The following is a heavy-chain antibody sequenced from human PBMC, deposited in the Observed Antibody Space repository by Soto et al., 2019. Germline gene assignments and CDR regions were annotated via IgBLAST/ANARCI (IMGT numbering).Heavy chain of an antibody. CDR1: GGTFSSYT. D-gene: IGHD3-10*01. Sequence: QVQLVQSGAEVKKPGSSVKVSCKASGGTFSSYTISWVRQAPGQGLEWMGRIIPILGIANYAQKFQGRVTITADKSTSTAYMELSSLRSEDTAVYYCARGAMVRGVIETGRWFDPWGQGTLVTVSS. V-gene: IGHV1-69*02. CDR2: IIPILGIA. CDR3: ARGAMVRGVIETGRWFDP. J-gene: IGHJ5*02.